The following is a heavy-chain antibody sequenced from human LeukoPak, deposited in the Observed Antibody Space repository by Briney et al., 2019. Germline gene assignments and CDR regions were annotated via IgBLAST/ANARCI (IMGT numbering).Heavy chain of an antibody. J-gene: IGHJ4*02. CDR1: GGSFSGYY. V-gene: IGHV4-34*01. CDR3: ARGDGRDGYKGRLEY. D-gene: IGHD5-24*01. CDR2: INHSGST. Sequence: NPSETLSLTCAVYGGSFSGYYWSWIRQPPGKGLEWIGEINHSGSTNCNPSLKSRVTISVDTSKNQFFLKLSSVTAADTAVYYCARGDGRDGYKGRLEYWGQGNLVTVSS.